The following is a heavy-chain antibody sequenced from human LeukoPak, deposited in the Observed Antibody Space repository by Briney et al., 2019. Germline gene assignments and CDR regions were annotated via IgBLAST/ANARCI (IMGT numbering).Heavy chain of an antibody. J-gene: IGHJ4*02. D-gene: IGHD3-16*01. CDR1: DGSIRIYY. Sequence: PSETLSLTCTVSDGSIRIYYWNWMRQPAGTGLEWIGRIYNTGSSNYNPFLQSRLTTAVDTSTNRLPLNQSPVTAGDTAVYYCARDGGGTRRPFDFWAKGNLVSVFS. CDR2: IYNTGSS. V-gene: IGHV4-4*07. CDR3: ARDGGGTRRPFDF.